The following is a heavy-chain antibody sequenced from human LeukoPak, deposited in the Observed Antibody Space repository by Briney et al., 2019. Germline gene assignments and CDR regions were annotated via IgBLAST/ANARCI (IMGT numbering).Heavy chain of an antibody. J-gene: IGHJ6*03. Sequence: PGGSLRLSCAASGFTFSSYAMHWVRQAPGQGLEWVALISYDEIHKHYADSVKGRFTISRDNSKNTLYLQMNSLRAEDTAVYYCARDEGYCSGGSCYPYYYYYMDVWGKGTTVTVSS. CDR1: GFTFSSYA. D-gene: IGHD2-15*01. V-gene: IGHV3-30*04. CDR3: ARDEGYCSGGSCYPYYYYYMDV. CDR2: ISYDEIHK.